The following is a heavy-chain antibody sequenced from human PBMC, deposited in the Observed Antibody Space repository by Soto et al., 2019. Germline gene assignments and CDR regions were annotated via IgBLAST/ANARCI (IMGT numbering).Heavy chain of an antibody. CDR1: GDSINSYY. Sequence: QVQLQESGPGLVKPSETLSFTCTVSGDSINSYYWSWIRQPPGKGLEWIAYFYKSGTTNYNPSLKMTVTISVDTSKNQFSLKLSSVTAADTAVYYCARTYDNSGPNSGGYAFDIWGQGTMLTVSS. V-gene: IGHV4-59*01. CDR2: FYKSGTT. CDR3: ARTYDNSGPNSGGYAFDI. D-gene: IGHD3-22*01. J-gene: IGHJ3*02.